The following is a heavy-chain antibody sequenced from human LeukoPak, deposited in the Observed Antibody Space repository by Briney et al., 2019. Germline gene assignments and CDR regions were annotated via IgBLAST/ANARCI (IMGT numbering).Heavy chain of an antibody. CDR3: AREYTAMAYDY. Sequence: GSLRPSCVASGFAFSDDSMNWVRQPPGKGLEWVSSISSTSTYIYYADSVKGRFTISRDNARNSLFLQMNNLRVDDSAVYYCAREYTAMAYDYWGQGNLVTVSS. CDR2: ISSTSTYI. CDR1: GFAFSDDS. V-gene: IGHV3-21*01. J-gene: IGHJ4*02. D-gene: IGHD5-18*01.